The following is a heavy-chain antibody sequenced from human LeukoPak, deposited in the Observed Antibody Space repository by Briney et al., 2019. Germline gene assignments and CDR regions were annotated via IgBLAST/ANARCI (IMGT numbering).Heavy chain of an antibody. CDR2: ISGSGGST. D-gene: IGHD6-13*01. Sequence: GGSLRLSCAASGFSFSDSYMSWIRQAPGKGLEWVSAISGSGGSTYYADSVKGRFTISRDNSKNTLYLQMNSLRAEDTAVYYCAKYGSSWYESWFEPWGQGTLVTVSS. CDR1: GFSFSDSY. CDR3: AKYGSSWYESWFEP. J-gene: IGHJ5*02. V-gene: IGHV3-23*01.